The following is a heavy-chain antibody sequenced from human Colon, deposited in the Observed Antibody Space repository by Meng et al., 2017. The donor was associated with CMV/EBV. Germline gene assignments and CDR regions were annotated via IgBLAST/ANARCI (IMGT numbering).Heavy chain of an antibody. V-gene: IGHV3-23*01. D-gene: IGHD2-2*02. CDR2: ISSDSSRT. Sequence: LLGLGGSLFQPGGSLRLSFAGSGFTSSSDSISWVRQAPGKGLEWVSAISSDSSRTYYAESVKGRFTISRDNSMNTVFLEMNSLSAEDRALYYCAKESPYTSPREYYFDFWGQGTLVTVSS. CDR1: GFTSSSDS. CDR3: AKESPYTSPREYYFDF. J-gene: IGHJ4*01.